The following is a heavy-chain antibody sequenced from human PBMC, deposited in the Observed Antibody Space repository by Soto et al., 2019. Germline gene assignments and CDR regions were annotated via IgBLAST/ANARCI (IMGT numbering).Heavy chain of an antibody. CDR2: ISYDGSHK. CDR3: TKDLAYDSSGYYYTPAHYFDY. D-gene: IGHD3-22*01. V-gene: IGHV3-30*18. J-gene: IGHJ4*02. CDR1: GFTFSNYG. Sequence: GGSLRLSCAASGFTFSNYGMHWVRQAPGRGLEWVATISYDGSHKYYGNTVKGRFTISRDNSKNTIYLQMNSLRLEDTAVYYFTKDLAYDSSGYYYTPAHYFDYWGQGTLVTVSS.